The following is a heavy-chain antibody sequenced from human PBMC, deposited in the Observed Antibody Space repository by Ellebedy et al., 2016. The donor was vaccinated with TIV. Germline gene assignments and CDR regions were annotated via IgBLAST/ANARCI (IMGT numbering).Heavy chain of an antibody. J-gene: IGHJ4*02. Sequence: MPSETLSLTCTVSGGSISSSTYYWGWIRQPPGKGLEWIGTIYYSGSTYYNPSLTSRVTISVDTSKKQFSLKLRSVTAADTAVYYCARLSRAGFGTPLMKATCYFDNWGRGSLVTVSS. CDR1: GGSISSSTYY. V-gene: IGHV4-39*01. D-gene: IGHD2-8*01. CDR3: ARLSRAGFGTPLMKATCYFDN. CDR2: IYYSGST.